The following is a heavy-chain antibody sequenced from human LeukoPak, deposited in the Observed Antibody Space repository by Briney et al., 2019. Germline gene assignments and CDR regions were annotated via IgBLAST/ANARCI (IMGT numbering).Heavy chain of an antibody. CDR1: GFTFSSRW. CDR2: VKNDGST. V-gene: IGHV3-74*01. D-gene: IGHD6-13*01. J-gene: IGHJ4*02. CDR3: HPLGYTSN. Sequence: GSLRLSCVVSGFTSGFTFSSRWMHWVRQAPGKGLVWVSLVKNDGSTNYADSVKGRFTASRDNAENTLYLQMNNLRVEDTALYFCHPLGYTSNWGQGTLVTVSS.